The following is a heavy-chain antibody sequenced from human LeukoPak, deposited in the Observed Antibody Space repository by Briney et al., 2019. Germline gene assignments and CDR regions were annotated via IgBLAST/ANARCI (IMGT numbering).Heavy chain of an antibody. V-gene: IGHV4-34*01. D-gene: IGHD5-12*01. CDR1: GGSFSGYY. J-gene: IGHJ4*02. Sequence: SETLSLTCAVYGGSFSGYYWSWIRQPPGKGLEWIGEINHSGSTNYNPSLKSRVTILVDTSKNQFSLKLSSVTAADTAVYYCARESYSGYDYDDYWGQGTLVTVSS. CDR3: ARESYSGYDYDDY. CDR2: INHSGST.